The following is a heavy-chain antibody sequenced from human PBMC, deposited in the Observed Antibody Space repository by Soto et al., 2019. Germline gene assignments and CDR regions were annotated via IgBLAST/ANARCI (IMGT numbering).Heavy chain of an antibody. V-gene: IGHV4-39*07. CDR1: GGSISSSSYY. J-gene: IGHJ4*02. CDR3: ARAWREAFAY. CDR2: IYYSGST. Sequence: SETLSLSCTVSGGSISSSSYYWGWIRQPPGKGLEWIGSIYYSGSTYYNPSLKSRVTISVDTSKNQFSLKLSSVTAADTAVYYCARAWREAFAYWGQGTLVTVSS.